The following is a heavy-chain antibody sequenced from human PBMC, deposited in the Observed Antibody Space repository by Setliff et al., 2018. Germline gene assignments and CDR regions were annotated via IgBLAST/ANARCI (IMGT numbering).Heavy chain of an antibody. CDR3: ARGGRFAHYMDV. CDR1: GFTFSNSW. Sequence: PSETLSLSCAASGFTFSNSWMHWVRQAPGEGLVCVSRMNSDGNSIFYADSVKGRFTISRDNAKNTLYLQMNSLRAEDTAVYYCARGGRFAHYMDVWGKGTTVTVSS. D-gene: IGHD3-3*01. V-gene: IGHV3-74*01. CDR2: MNSDGNSI. J-gene: IGHJ6*03.